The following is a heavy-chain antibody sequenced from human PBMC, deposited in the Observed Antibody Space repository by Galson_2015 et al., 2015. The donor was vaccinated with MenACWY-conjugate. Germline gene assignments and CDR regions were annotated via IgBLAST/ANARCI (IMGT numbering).Heavy chain of an antibody. CDR3: ARAISGGWYNFDY. J-gene: IGHJ4*02. V-gene: IGHV3-20*04. CDR2: INWNGGST. CDR1: GFTFDDYG. Sequence: SLRLSCAASGFTFDDYGMSWVRQAPGKGLEWVSGINWNGGSTGYADSVKGRFTISRDNAKNSLYLQMSSLRAEDAALYYCARAISGGWYNFDYWGQGTLVTVSS. D-gene: IGHD6-19*01.